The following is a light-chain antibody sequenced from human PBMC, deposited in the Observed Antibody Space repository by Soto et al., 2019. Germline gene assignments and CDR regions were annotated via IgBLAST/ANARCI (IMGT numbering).Light chain of an antibody. J-gene: IGKJ4*01. V-gene: IGKV1-27*01. CDR2: ATS. CDR3: QKYNSAPPT. CDR1: QGIAPY. Sequence: DVQMTQSPSSLSAFVGDRVTITCRASQGIAPYLAWFQQKPGKVPKLLIYATSTLQSGVPSRFSGSGSGTDFTLTISSLQPEDIGTYYCQKYNSAPPTLGAGTKVDIK.